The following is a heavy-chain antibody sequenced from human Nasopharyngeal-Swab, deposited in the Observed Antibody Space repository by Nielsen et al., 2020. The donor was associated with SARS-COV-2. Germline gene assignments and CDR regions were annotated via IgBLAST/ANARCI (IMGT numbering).Heavy chain of an antibody. CDR3: ARLGWLQIPDDY. Sequence: SETLSPTCAVYGGSFSGYYWSWIRQPPGKGLEWIGEINHSGSTNYNPSLKSRVTISVDTSKNQFSLKLSSVTAADTAVYYCARLGWLQIPDDYWGQGTLVTVSS. J-gene: IGHJ4*02. CDR1: GGSFSGYY. D-gene: IGHD5-24*01. V-gene: IGHV4-34*01. CDR2: INHSGST.